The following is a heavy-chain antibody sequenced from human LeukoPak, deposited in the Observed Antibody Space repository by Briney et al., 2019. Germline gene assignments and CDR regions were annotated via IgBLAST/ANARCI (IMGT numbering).Heavy chain of an antibody. CDR3: ARRGDYGRKSDDY. CDR2: IYYSGST. V-gene: IGHV4-39*02. J-gene: IGHJ4*02. Sequence: SETLSLTCTVSGGSISSSSYYWGWIRQPPGKGLEGIGNIYYSGSTYYNPSLKSRITIYLDTSKNHFSLKLSSVTAADTAVYYCARRGDYGRKSDDYWGQGTLVTVSS. CDR1: GGSISSSSYY. D-gene: IGHD4-17*01.